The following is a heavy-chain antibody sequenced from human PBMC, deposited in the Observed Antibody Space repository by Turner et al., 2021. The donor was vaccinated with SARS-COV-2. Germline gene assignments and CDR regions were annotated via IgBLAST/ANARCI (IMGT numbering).Heavy chain of an antibody. Sequence: QLQLQESGPGLVKPSETLSLTCTVSGGSISSSSYYWGWIRQPPGKGLEWIGIIYYSGSPYYNPSLNSRVTISVDTSKNQFSLKLTSVTAADTAVYFCARHWEVAAAAYLARFDPWGQGTLVTVSS. V-gene: IGHV4-39*01. CDR1: GGSISSSSYY. CDR2: IYYSGSP. CDR3: ARHWEVAAAAYLARFDP. J-gene: IGHJ5*02. D-gene: IGHD6-13*01.